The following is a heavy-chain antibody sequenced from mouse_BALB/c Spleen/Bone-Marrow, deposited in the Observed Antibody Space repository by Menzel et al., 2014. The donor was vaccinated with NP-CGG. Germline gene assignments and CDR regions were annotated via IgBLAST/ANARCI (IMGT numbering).Heavy chain of an antibody. V-gene: IGHV1S81*02. CDR2: INPSNGGT. Sequence: VKLVESGAELVKPGASVKLSCKASGYTFTSYYMYWVKQRPGQGLEWFGEINPSNGGTNFNEKFKNKATLTVDKSSSTAYMQLSSLTSEDSAVYYCSRGRRGALDYWGQGTSVTVSS. CDR3: SRGRRGALDY. J-gene: IGHJ4*01. CDR1: GYTFTSYY.